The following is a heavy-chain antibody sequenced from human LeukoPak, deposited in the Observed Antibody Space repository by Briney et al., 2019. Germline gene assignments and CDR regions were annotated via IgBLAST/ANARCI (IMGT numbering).Heavy chain of an antibody. Sequence: ASVTVSCKASGYTFTSYYMHWVRQAPGQGLEWMGVINPNGGSTTYAQKFQGRVTMTRDRSTTTVYMELSSLRSEDTAVYYCARDPSGSWQWFDYWGQGTLVTVSS. D-gene: IGHD1-26*01. J-gene: IGHJ4*02. V-gene: IGHV1-46*01. CDR1: GYTFTSYY. CDR2: INPNGGST. CDR3: ARDPSGSWQWFDY.